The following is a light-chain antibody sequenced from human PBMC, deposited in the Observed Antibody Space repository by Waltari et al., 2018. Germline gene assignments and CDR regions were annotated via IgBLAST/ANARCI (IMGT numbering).Light chain of an antibody. J-gene: IGKJ4*01. Sequence: EIVLTQSPAILSLSPGETATLSCRASQSVGSYLAWYQQKPGQAPRLLIYDASNRATGIPPRFSGSGSGTDFTLTISSLEPEDFAVYYCQQRSNWLTFGGGTKVEIK. CDR2: DAS. V-gene: IGKV3-11*01. CDR1: QSVGSY. CDR3: QQRSNWLT.